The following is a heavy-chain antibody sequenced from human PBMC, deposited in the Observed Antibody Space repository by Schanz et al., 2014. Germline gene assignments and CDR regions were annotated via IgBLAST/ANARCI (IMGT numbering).Heavy chain of an antibody. V-gene: IGHV3-23*01. CDR2: ISGGGGTT. Sequence: EVPLLVSGGGLAQPGGSLRLSCAASGFTFSSYAMSWVRQAPGKGLEWVSAISGGGGTTYYADSVKGRFTISRDNSKNTLYLQMNSLRAEDTAVYYCAKDRSWDYDSSGYFDYWGQGTLVTVSS. J-gene: IGHJ4*02. CDR3: AKDRSWDYDSSGYFDY. D-gene: IGHD3-22*01. CDR1: GFTFSSYA.